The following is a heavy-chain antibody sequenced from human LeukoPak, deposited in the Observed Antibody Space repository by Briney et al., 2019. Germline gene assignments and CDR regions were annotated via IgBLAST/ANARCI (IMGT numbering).Heavy chain of an antibody. CDR3: AHRKNYYDSSVFDN. J-gene: IGHJ4*02. Sequence: ESGPTLVNPTQTLTLTCTFSGFLLTTRGVGVGGIRQPPGRALERLPLTYSDDDRRYSTSLINRRTITKNTSKNQVVLTMTNMDPVDTATYFCAHRKNYYDSSVFDNWGQGTLVTVSS. CDR1: GFLLTTRGVG. D-gene: IGHD3-22*01. CDR2: TYSDDDR. V-gene: IGHV2-5*02.